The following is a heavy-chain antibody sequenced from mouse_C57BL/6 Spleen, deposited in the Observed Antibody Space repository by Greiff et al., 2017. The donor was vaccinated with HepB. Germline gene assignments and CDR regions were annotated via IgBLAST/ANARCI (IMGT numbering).Heavy chain of an antibody. V-gene: IGHV5-9-1*02. J-gene: IGHJ4*01. D-gene: IGHD1-1*01. CDR1: GFTFSSYA. CDR2: ISSGGDYI. CDR3: TRERGYGSFYAMDY. Sequence: DVMLVESGEGLVKPGGSLKLSCAASGFTFSSYAMSWVRQTPEKRLEWVAYISSGGDYIYYADTVKGRFTISRDNARNTLYLQMSSLKSEDTAMYYCTRERGYGSFYAMDYWGQGTSVTVSS.